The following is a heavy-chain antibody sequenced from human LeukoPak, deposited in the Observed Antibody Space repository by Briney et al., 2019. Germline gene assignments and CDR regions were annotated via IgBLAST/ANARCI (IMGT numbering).Heavy chain of an antibody. Sequence: SETLSLTCAVYDGSFSGYYCSWIRQPPGKGLEWIGEINHSGSANYNPSLKSRVTIFLDTSKNQFSLNLSSVTAADTAVYYCARRPRGVIIKTWFDSWGQGALVTVSS. V-gene: IGHV4-34*01. CDR2: INHSGSA. J-gene: IGHJ5*01. CDR3: ARRPRGVIIKTWFDS. D-gene: IGHD3-10*01. CDR1: DGSFSGYY.